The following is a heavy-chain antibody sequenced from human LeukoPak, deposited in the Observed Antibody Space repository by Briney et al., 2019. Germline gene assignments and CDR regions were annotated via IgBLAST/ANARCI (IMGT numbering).Heavy chain of an antibody. J-gene: IGHJ4*02. CDR1: GFTPSSYA. Sequence: GGSLRLSCAASGFTPSSYAMSWVRQAPGKGLEWVSSITISGATTYYADSVKGRPTISRDNSKTTLYLQMNSLRAEDTAVYYCATYGSGSYYRKAFDYWGQGTLVTVSS. V-gene: IGHV3-23*01. CDR3: ATYGSGSYYRKAFDY. CDR2: ITISGATT. D-gene: IGHD3-10*01.